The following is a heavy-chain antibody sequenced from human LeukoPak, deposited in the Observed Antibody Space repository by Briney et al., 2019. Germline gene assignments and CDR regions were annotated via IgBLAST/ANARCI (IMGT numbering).Heavy chain of an antibody. Sequence: PGGSLRLSCAVFGFTVSGHYMSWVRQAPRKGLEWVSAIYTDGNTHYAGSVKGRFTISRDSFKNTLDLQMNSLRAEDTAVCYCARDRPYGGVGDFDYWGQGTLVTVSS. CDR1: GFTVSGHY. D-gene: IGHD3-16*01. CDR2: IYTDGNT. V-gene: IGHV3-66*01. J-gene: IGHJ4*02. CDR3: ARDRPYGGVGDFDY.